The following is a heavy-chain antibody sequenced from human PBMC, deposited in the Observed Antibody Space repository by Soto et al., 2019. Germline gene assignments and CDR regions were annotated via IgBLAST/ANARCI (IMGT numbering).Heavy chain of an antibody. J-gene: IGHJ4*02. CDR1: GFTFSSYG. D-gene: IGHD5-18*01. V-gene: IGHV3-30*18. CDR2: ISYDGSHN. Sequence: QVQLVESGGAVVQPGKSLRLSCAASGFTFSSYGMYWVRQAPGKGLEWVAAISYDGSHNYHADSVKGRFTISRDNSKNTLYLQVNSLRTEDTAVDYCAKDIVKYTDGACDYWGQGVLVTVSA. CDR3: AKDIVKYTDGACDY.